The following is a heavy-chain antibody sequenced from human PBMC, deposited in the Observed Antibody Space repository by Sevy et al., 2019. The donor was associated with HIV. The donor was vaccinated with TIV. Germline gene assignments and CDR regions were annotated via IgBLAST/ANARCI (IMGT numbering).Heavy chain of an antibody. D-gene: IGHD6-6*01. Sequence: GGYLRLSCTASGFTFSDYGMHWVRQAPGKGLEWVAFIRYDGSTKYYADAVKGRFTISRDNSKNTLFLQLNTLRVEDTALYYCAKDLTVRYRTSSGDFDYWGQGSLVTVSS. CDR1: GFTFSDYG. CDR3: AKDLTVRYRTSSGDFDY. V-gene: IGHV3-30*02. CDR2: IRYDGSTK. J-gene: IGHJ4*02.